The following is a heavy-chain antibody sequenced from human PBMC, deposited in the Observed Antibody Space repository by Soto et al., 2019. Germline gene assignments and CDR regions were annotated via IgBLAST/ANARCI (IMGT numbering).Heavy chain of an antibody. J-gene: IGHJ3*02. CDR3: TRLHGGNSDDAFDI. V-gene: IGHV3-73*01. CDR1: GFTFSGSA. CDR2: IRSKANSYAT. Sequence: PGGSLRLSCAAFGFTFSGSAMHWVRQASGKGLEGVGRIRSKANSYATAYAASVKGRFTISRDDSKSTAYLQMNSLKAEDTAVYYCTRLHGGNSDDAFDIWGQGTMVTVSS. D-gene: IGHD2-21*02.